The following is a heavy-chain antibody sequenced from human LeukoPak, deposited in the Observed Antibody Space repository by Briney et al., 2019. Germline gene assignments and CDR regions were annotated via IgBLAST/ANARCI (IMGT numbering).Heavy chain of an antibody. J-gene: IGHJ6*02. CDR1: GYTFTTYK. CDR2: INPNSGGT. V-gene: IGHV1-2*06. D-gene: IGHD2-2*01. Sequence: ASVKVSCKASGYTFTTYKMHWVRQAPGQGLEWMGRINPNSGGTNYAQKFQGRVTMTRDTSISTAYMELSRLRSDDTAVYYCAREKVRQSGMDVWGQGTTVTVSS. CDR3: AREKVRQSGMDV.